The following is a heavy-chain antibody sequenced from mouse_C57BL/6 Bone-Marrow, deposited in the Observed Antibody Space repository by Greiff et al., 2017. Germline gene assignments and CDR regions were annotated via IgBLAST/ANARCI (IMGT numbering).Heavy chain of an antibody. V-gene: IGHV1-50*01. CDR2: IDPSDSYT. CDR3: ARAPTYSNFLMDY. J-gene: IGHJ4*01. CDR1: GYTFTSYW. Sequence: VQLQQPGAELVKPGASVKLSCKASGYTFTSYWMQWVKQRPGQGLEWIGEIDPSDSYTNYNQKFKGKATLTVDTSSSTAYMQLSSLTSEDSAVYYCARAPTYSNFLMDYWGQGTSVTVSS. D-gene: IGHD2-5*01.